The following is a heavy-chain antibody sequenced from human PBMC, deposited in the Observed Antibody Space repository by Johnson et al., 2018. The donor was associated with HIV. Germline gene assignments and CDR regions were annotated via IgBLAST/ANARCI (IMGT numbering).Heavy chain of an antibody. CDR3: VKHNGNSLYWYAFDI. Sequence: MQLVESGGGVVQPGRSLRLSCAASGFTFSTYGMHWVRQAPGKGLEWVAIIWADGSNTYCADSVKGRFTISRDNSKNTLYLQMDSLRAEDTAVYYCVKHNGNSLYWYAFDIWGQGTMVTVSS. D-gene: IGHD5/OR15-5a*01. CDR1: GFTFSTYG. J-gene: IGHJ3*02. CDR2: IWADGSNT. V-gene: IGHV3-33*06.